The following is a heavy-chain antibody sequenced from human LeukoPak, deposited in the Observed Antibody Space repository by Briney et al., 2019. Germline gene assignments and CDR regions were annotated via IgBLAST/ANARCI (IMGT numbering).Heavy chain of an antibody. CDR2: ISYDGSNK. J-gene: IGHJ4*02. CDR3: ARDFNGLGQYYYDSSGYLSGSDY. CDR1: GFTFSSYG. V-gene: IGHV3-30*03. D-gene: IGHD3-22*01. Sequence: GGSLRLSCAASGFTFSSYGMHWVRQAPGKGLEWVAVISYDGSNKYYADSVKGRFTISRDNSKNTLYLQMNSLRAEDTAVYYCARDFNGLGQYYYDSSGYLSGSDYWGQGTLVTVSS.